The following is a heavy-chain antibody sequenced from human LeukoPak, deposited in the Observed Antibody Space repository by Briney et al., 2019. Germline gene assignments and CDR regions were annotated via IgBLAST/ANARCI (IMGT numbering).Heavy chain of an antibody. D-gene: IGHD6-19*01. J-gene: IGHJ4*02. Sequence: GGSLRLSCAASGFTVSSNDMSWVRQAPGKGLECISVIYSGGSTDYADSVKGRLTISRDNSKNTLYLQMNSLRAEDTAVYYCARNSGWYGISWGQGTLVIVSS. V-gene: IGHV3-53*01. CDR3: ARNSGWYGIS. CDR2: IYSGGST. CDR1: GFTVSSND.